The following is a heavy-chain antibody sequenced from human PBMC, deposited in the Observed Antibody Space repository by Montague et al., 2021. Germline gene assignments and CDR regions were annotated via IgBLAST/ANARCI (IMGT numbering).Heavy chain of an antibody. V-gene: IGHV4-59*01. Sequence: SETLSLTCSVSGDSINGRYWSWIRQPQGKGLEWIGSVFYSRVTNSNHSLKSRVTMSADTSKNQVSLKVNSVTAADTAVYYCARQGFYESGGFVIWGLGTLVTVSS. CDR2: VFYSRVT. CDR1: GDSINGRY. CDR3: ARQGFYESGGFVI. D-gene: IGHD2-15*01. J-gene: IGHJ4*02.